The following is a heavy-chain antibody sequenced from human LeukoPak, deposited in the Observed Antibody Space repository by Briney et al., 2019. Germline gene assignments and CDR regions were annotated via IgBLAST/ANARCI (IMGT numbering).Heavy chain of an antibody. CDR3: AREIFGVVSYGMDV. D-gene: IGHD3-3*01. J-gene: IGHJ6*02. Sequence: YPGGSLRLSCAASGVTFSSYWMSWVRQAPGKGLEGVANIKQDGSEKYYLDSVTGRFTISRDNAKNSLYLQMNSLRAEDTAVYYCAREIFGVVSYGMDVWGQGTTVTVSS. V-gene: IGHV3-7*01. CDR2: IKQDGSEK. CDR1: GVTFSSYW.